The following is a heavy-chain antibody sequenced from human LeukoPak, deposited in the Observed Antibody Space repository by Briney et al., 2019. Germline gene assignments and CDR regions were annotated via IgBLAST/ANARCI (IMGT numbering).Heavy chain of an antibody. CDR2: INHSGST. CDR3: ARGFGDYGADAFDI. CDR1: GGSFSGYY. D-gene: IGHD4-17*01. V-gene: IGHV4-34*01. Sequence: WETLSLTCAVYGGSFSGYYWSGIRKPPGKGREWIGEINHSGSTNYNPSLKSRVTISVDTSKNQFSLKLSSVTAADTAVYYCARGFGDYGADAFDIWGQGTMVTVSS. J-gene: IGHJ3*02.